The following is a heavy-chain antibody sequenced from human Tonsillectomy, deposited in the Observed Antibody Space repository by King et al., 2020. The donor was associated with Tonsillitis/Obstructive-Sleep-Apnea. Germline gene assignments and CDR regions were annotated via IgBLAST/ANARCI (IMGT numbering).Heavy chain of an antibody. V-gene: IGHV3-15*01. CDR1: GFTFSNAW. Sequence: VQLVESGGGLVKPGGSLRLSCAASGFTFSNAWMSWVRQAPGKGLEWVGRIKSKTDGGTTDYAAPVKGRFTIARDDSKNTLYLQMNSLKTEDTAVYYCTTEDGGNGPGTFDIWGQGTMVTVSS. CDR3: TTEDGGNGPGTFDI. CDR2: IKSKTDGGTT. D-gene: IGHD4-23*01. J-gene: IGHJ3*02.